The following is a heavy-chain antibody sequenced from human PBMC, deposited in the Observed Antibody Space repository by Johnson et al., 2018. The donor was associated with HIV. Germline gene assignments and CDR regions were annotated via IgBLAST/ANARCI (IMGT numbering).Heavy chain of an antibody. CDR3: VRALQRWLQWDAFDI. Sequence: VQLVESGGGLIQPGGSLRLSCAASGFTVSSNYMSWVRQAPGKGLEWVSLIYSGGITYYADSVKGRFTIFRDNAKNSLYLQMNRLRAEDTALYYCVRALQRWLQWDAFDIWGQGTMVTVSS. CDR1: GFTVSSNY. J-gene: IGHJ3*02. CDR2: IYSGGIT. V-gene: IGHV3-53*01. D-gene: IGHD5-24*01.